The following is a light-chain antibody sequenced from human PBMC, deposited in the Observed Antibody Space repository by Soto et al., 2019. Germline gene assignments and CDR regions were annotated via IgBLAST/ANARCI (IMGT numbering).Light chain of an antibody. V-gene: IGLV2-8*01. J-gene: IGLJ3*02. CDR3: TSYVGNDIWV. Sequence: QSALTQPPSASGSPGQSVTISCTGTSSDVGAYKYVSWYQQYPGKAPKLMIYEVTKRPSGVPDRFSGSKSGNTASLTVSGLQAEDEDDYYCTSYVGNDIWVFGGGTKVTV. CDR1: SSDVGAYKY. CDR2: EVT.